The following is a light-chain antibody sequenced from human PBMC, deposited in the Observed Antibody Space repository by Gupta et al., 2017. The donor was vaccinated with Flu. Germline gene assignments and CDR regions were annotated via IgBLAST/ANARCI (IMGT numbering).Light chain of an antibody. Sequence: QSALTQPASVSGSPGQSITISCTGTSSDIGNTILVSWYQHHPGKAPKLMICEGSKRPSGVSERFSGSKSGNTASLTISGLQAEDEADYYCCSYAGSNNVWVFGGGTKLTVL. CDR2: EGS. CDR3: CSYAGSNNVWV. V-gene: IGLV2-23*01. J-gene: IGLJ3*02. CDR1: SSDIGNTIL.